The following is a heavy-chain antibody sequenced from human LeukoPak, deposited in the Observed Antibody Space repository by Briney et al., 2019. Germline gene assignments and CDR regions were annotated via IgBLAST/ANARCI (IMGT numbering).Heavy chain of an antibody. Sequence: GGSLRLSCAASGFTFSSHEMNWVRQAPGKGLEWVSYISSRGSTIYYADSVKGRFTISRDNAKNSLHLQMNSLRAEDTAVYYCARGQWLPNYYFDCWGQGTLVPVSS. CDR3: ARGQWLPNYYFDC. CDR2: ISSRGSTI. V-gene: IGHV3-48*03. J-gene: IGHJ4*02. D-gene: IGHD6-19*01. CDR1: GFTFSSHE.